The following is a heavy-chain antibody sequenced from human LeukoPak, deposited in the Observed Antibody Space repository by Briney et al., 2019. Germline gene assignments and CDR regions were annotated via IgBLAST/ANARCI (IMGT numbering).Heavy chain of an antibody. CDR2: ISYDGSNK. Sequence: PGRSLRLSCAASGFTFSSYGMHWVRQAPGKGLEWVAVISYDGSNKYYADSVKGRFTISRDNSKNTLYLQMNSLRAEDTAVYYCAKDGSYCSGGSCYSGPRRGSVAFFDYWGQGTLVTVPS. D-gene: IGHD2-15*01. J-gene: IGHJ4*02. CDR1: GFTFSSYG. V-gene: IGHV3-30*18. CDR3: AKDGSYCSGGSCYSGPRRGSVAFFDY.